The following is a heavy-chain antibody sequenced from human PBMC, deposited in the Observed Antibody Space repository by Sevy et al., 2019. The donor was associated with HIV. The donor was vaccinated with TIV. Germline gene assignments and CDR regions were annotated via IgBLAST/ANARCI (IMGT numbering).Heavy chain of an antibody. J-gene: IGHJ4*02. CDR1: GGSITSNY. Sequence: SETLSLTCTVSGGSITSNYWGWIRQPPGKGLEWVANIYYNGRTNYNPSLKSRVTISLDTSKKQFSLRVSSVTAADTATYYCAGENAWSKGYSWGQGTLVTVS. V-gene: IGHV4-59*08. CDR3: AGENAWSKGYS. D-gene: IGHD1-26*01. CDR2: IYYNGRT.